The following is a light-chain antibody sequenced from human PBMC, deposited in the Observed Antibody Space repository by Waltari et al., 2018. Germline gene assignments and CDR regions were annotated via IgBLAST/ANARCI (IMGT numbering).Light chain of an antibody. Sequence: QSALTQPASVSGSPGQSITISCTGASAALARYHLVSWYQHHPAKAPKLMIYEAVKRPSGVSNRFSGAKSGTTASLIISGLQADDEADYYCCSYTGSSTSYGCGSGTKVTVL. CDR2: EAV. J-gene: IGLJ1*01. CDR1: SAALARYHL. V-gene: IGLV2-23*01. CDR3: CSYTGSSTSYG.